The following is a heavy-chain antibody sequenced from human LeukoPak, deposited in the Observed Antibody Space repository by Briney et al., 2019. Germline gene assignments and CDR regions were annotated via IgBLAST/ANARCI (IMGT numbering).Heavy chain of an antibody. CDR3: ARDVSTDFNYYYGMDV. Sequence: PSETPSLTCTVSGGSISSYYWSWIRQPPGKGLEWIGYIYYSGSTNYNPSLKSRVTISVDTSKNQFSLKLSSVTAADTAVYYCARDVSTDFNYYYGMDVWGQGTTVTVSS. J-gene: IGHJ6*02. CDR1: GGSISSYY. CDR2: IYYSGST. V-gene: IGHV4-59*01. D-gene: IGHD2-2*01.